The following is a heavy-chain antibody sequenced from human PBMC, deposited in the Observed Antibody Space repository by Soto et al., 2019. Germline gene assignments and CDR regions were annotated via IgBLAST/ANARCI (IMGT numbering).Heavy chain of an antibody. CDR1: GGSVSSGSYY. V-gene: IGHV4-61*01. J-gene: IGHJ6*02. D-gene: IGHD3-10*01. CDR3: AXDRRYFYGSGRAGGLDV. CDR2: IYYSGST. Sequence: SETLSLTCTVSGGSVSSGSYYWSWIRQPPGKGLAWIGYIYYSGSTNYNPSLKSRVTISVDTSKNQFSLKLSSVTAADTAVYYCAXDRRYFYGSGRAGGLDVWGQGTTVTVSS.